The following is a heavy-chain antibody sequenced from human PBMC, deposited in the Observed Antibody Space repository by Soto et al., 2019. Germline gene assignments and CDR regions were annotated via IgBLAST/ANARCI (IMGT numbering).Heavy chain of an antibody. CDR3: ARSRGSYYTNFDS. V-gene: IGHV1-69*08. D-gene: IGHD3-10*01. J-gene: IGHJ4*02. CDR1: ADTFTGYT. CDR2: VIPILGAS. Sequence: QVQLVQSGAEVKKPGSSVKVSCKASADTFTGYTVTWVRQAPGQGLEWVGRVIPILGASNFAQKFQGRVTISADKSADTAYMVLTGLTSEDTAVYYCARSRGSYYTNFDSSGQRTLVTVSS.